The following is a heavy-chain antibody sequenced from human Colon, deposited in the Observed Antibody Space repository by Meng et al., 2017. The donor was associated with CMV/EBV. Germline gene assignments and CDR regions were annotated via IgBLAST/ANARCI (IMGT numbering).Heavy chain of an antibody. V-gene: IGHV3-72*01. Sequence: EVHLXXXXXGLVXPXXXLRPXXXVSGFTLKDSHMDWVRQAPGKGLEWVGRSRYTAAGYTTEFAASVSGRFSISRDESRNSVYLQMNSLKTEDTAVYYCVRDISGIGVDDGYWGQGTLVTVSS. CDR2: SRYTAAGYTT. D-gene: IGHD6-19*01. CDR3: VRDISGIGVDDGY. CDR1: GFTLKDSH. J-gene: IGHJ4*02.